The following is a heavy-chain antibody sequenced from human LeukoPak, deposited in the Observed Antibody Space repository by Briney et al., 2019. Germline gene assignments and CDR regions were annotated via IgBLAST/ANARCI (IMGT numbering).Heavy chain of an antibody. CDR3: AAQLVATADLDY. Sequence: PWETLSLTCTVSGGSISTDDYYWSWIRPPPGKGLEWIGYIYYCGSTSYNPSLKSRLTISVDTSKNQFTLKLRSVTAADTAVYYCAAQLVATADLDYWGQRTLVTVSS. CDR2: IYYCGST. CDR1: GGSISTDDYY. D-gene: IGHD5-12*01. J-gene: IGHJ4*02. V-gene: IGHV4-30-4*01.